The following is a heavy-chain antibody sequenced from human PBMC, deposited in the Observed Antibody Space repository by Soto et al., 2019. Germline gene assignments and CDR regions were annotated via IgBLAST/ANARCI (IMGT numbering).Heavy chain of an antibody. CDR3: ARDTRGRYSSGWYYFDY. CDR1: GGSFRGYY. CDR2: INHSGST. D-gene: IGHD6-19*01. J-gene: IGHJ4*02. V-gene: IGHV4-34*01. Sequence: PSESLSLTCAVHGGSFRGYYWSWIRQPPGKGLEWIGEINHSGSTNYNPSLKSRVTISVDTSKNQFSLKLSSVTAADTAVYYCARDTRGRYSSGWYYFDYWGQGTLVTVSS.